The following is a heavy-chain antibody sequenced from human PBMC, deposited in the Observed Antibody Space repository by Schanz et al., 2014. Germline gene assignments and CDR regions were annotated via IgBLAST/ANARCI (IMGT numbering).Heavy chain of an antibody. J-gene: IGHJ6*02. Sequence: VRLVESGGGLVEPGGSLRLSCSGSGFTFSEVYMNWIRQAPGKGLEWIGVIYHGGTTIYNPSLKSRVTISVDTSKNRFSRRLSFVTAADTAVYYCARHSGYYYYYGMDVWGQGTTVTVSS. CDR1: GFTFSEVY. V-gene: IGHV4-34*01. CDR3: ARHSGYYYYYGMDV. CDR2: IYHGGTT.